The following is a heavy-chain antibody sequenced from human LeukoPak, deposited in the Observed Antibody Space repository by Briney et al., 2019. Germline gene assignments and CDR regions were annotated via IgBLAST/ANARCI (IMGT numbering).Heavy chain of an antibody. CDR1: GFTFSSYG. J-gene: IGHJ3*02. CDR3: ARDYCSSGSCYSDAFDI. Sequence: HPGGSLRLSCAASGFTFSSYGMHWVRQAPGKGLEWVAVIWYDGSNKYYADSVKGRLTISRDNSKNTLYLQMNSLRAEDTAVYYCARDYCSSGSCYSDAFDIWGLGTMVTVSS. D-gene: IGHD2-15*01. CDR2: IWYDGSNK. V-gene: IGHV3-33*01.